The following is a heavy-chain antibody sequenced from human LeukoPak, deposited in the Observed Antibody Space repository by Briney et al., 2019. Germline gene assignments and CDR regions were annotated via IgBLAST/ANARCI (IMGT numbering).Heavy chain of an antibody. V-gene: IGHV1-18*01. CDR3: ARGSGIVGATDGMDV. CDR2: ISAYNGNT. CDR1: GYTFTSYG. D-gene: IGHD1-26*01. J-gene: IGHJ6*02. Sequence: ASVKVSCKASGYTFTSYGISWVRQAPGQGLEWMGWISAYNGNTNYAQKLQGRVTMTTGTSTSSAYMELRSLRSDDTAVYYCARGSGIVGATDGMDVWGQGTTVTVSS.